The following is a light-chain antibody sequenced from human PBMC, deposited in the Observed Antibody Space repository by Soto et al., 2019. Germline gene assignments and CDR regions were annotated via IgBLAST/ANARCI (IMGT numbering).Light chain of an antibody. CDR2: GAS. Sequence: EIVMTQSPATLSVSPGERATLSCRASQSVSNNLAWYQKKPGQAPRLLIYGASTRATGIPARFSGSGSGTEFTLTISSLQSEDFAVYYCQQYNNGGTFGQGTRVEI. CDR1: QSVSNN. CDR3: QQYNNGGT. V-gene: IGKV3-15*01. J-gene: IGKJ1*01.